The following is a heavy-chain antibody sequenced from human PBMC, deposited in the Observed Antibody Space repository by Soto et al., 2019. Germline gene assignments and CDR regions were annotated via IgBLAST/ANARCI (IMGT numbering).Heavy chain of an antibody. V-gene: IGHV3-7*03. Sequence: GGSLRLSXAASGFNFGSPWMSWVRQAPGKGLEWVANIKQDGSEKYYVDSVKGRFTISRDNVRNSLFLQMNSLRAEDTAIYYCTSLSSTWPRDYWGQGTLVTVSS. CDR1: GFNFGSPW. CDR2: IKQDGSEK. D-gene: IGHD6-13*01. CDR3: TSLSSTWPRDY. J-gene: IGHJ4*02.